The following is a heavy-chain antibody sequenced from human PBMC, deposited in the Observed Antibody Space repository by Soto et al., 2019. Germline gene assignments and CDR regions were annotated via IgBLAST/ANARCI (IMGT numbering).Heavy chain of an antibody. J-gene: IGHJ6*02. CDR3: ARDLGCTNSRMDV. CDR2: IYHSGST. V-gene: IGHV4-4*02. CDR1: GGSISGTDW. D-gene: IGHD2-2*01. Sequence: HVHLQESGPGLVRPSGTLSLTCAVSGGSISGTDWWSWVRQPPGKGLEWIGEIYHSGSTNYNPSLKSRVTISVDKPRNQFSLKLTSVTAADTAVYYCARDLGCTNSRMDVWGQGTTVTVSS.